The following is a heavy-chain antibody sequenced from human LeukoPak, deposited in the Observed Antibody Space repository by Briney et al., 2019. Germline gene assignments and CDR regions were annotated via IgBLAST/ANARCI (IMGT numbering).Heavy chain of an antibody. V-gene: IGHV3-11*01. CDR2: ISTSAGTI. D-gene: IGHD3-22*01. CDR1: GFTFSDYY. Sequence: GGSLRLSCAASGFTFSDYYMTWIRQAPGKGLEWISYISTSAGTIYYADSVKGRFTISRDNAENSLYLQTNSLRAEDTAVYYCARDAIDSSGFDFDYWGQGTLVTVSP. J-gene: IGHJ4*02. CDR3: ARDAIDSSGFDFDY.